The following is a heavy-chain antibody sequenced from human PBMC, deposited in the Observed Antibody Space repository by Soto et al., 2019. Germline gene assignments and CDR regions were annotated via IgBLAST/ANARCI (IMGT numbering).Heavy chain of an antibody. D-gene: IGHD2-2*01. CDR3: ARSQDIVVVPAAKRYHYYYMDV. V-gene: IGHV3-23*01. Sequence: PVGSLRLSCAASGFTFSSYAMSWVRQAPGKGLEWVSAISGSGGSTYYADSVKGRFTISRDNSKNTLYLQMNSLRAEDTAVYYCARSQDIVVVPAAKRYHYYYMDVWGKGTTVTVSS. CDR2: ISGSGGST. J-gene: IGHJ6*03. CDR1: GFTFSSYA.